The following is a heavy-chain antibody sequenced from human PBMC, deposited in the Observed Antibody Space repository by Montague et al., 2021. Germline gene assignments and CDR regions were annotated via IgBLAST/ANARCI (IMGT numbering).Heavy chain of an antibody. CDR3: ARDLDYYGSGSYPEGFDP. J-gene: IGHJ5*02. Sequence: NDYAVXVKSRITINPDTSKNQFSLQLNSVTPEDTAVYYCARDLDYYGSGSYPEGFDPWGQGTLVTVSS. D-gene: IGHD3-10*01. V-gene: IGHV6-1*01. CDR2: N.